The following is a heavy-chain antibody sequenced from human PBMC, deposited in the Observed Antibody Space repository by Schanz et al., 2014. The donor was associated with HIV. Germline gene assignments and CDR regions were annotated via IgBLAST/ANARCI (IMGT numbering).Heavy chain of an antibody. CDR2: IYSDGSTT. CDR1: GFTFSSYW. J-gene: IGHJ6*02. V-gene: IGHV3-74*01. D-gene: IGHD3-10*01. CDR3: AKDRLYPSGTYPYGMDV. Sequence: EVQLVESGGGVVQPGRSLRLSCAASGFTFSSYWMHWVRQVPGKGLVWVSRIYSDGSTTSYADSVKGRFTISRDNAKNTLYLQMNSLRAEDTAVYYCAKDRLYPSGTYPYGMDVWGQGTTVTVSS.